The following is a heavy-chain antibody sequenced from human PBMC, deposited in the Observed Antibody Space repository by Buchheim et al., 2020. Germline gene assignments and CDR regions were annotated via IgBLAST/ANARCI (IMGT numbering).Heavy chain of an antibody. D-gene: IGHD3-10*01. CDR3: ARLQHYYGSGSYYKDFPSSVWFDP. Sequence: QVQLQESGPGLVKPSETLSLTCTVSGGSVSSGSYYWSWIRQPPGKGLEWIGYIYYSGSTNYNPSLKSRVTISVDTSKNQFSLKLSSVTAADTAVYYCARLQHYYGSGSYYKDFPSSVWFDPWGQGTL. CDR1: GGSVSSGSYY. J-gene: IGHJ5*02. CDR2: IYYSGST. V-gene: IGHV4-61*01.